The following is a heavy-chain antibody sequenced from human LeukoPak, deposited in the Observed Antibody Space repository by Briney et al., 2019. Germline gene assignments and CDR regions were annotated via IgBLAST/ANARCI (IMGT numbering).Heavy chain of an antibody. D-gene: IGHD3-10*01. CDR1: GFTFSSYS. CDR3: ASGYYYGSGSSRPYYYYYYGMDV. CDR2: IKQDGSEK. J-gene: IGHJ6*02. Sequence: GGSLRLSYAASGFTFSSYSMSWVRQAPGKGLEWVANIKQDGSEKYYVDSVKGRFTISRDNAKNSLYLQMNSLRAEDTAVYYCASGYYYGSGSSRPYYYYYYGMDVWGQGTTVTVSS. V-gene: IGHV3-7*01.